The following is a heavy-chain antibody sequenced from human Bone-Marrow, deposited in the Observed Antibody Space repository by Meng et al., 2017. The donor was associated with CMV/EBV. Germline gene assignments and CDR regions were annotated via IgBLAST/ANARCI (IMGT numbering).Heavy chain of an antibody. Sequence: ASVKVSCKASGYTFTGYYMHWVRQAPGQGLEWMGWINPNSGGTNYAQKFQGRVTMTRDTSISTAYMELSRLRSDDTAVYYCARDQGTGDYYYYGMDDWGQGNTVTVSS. CDR1: GYTFTGYY. CDR2: INPNSGGT. V-gene: IGHV1-2*02. CDR3: ARDQGTGDYYYYGMDD. D-gene: IGHD7-27*01. J-gene: IGHJ6*02.